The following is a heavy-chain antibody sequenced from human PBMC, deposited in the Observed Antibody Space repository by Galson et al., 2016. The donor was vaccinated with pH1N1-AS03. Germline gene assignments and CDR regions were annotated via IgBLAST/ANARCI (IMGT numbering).Heavy chain of an antibody. D-gene: IGHD5-24*01. CDR2: IDWDEGT. CDR3: ARTSNYNTGLDV. CDR1: GFSLSTGGMR. J-gene: IGHJ6*02. V-gene: IGHV2-70*04. Sequence: PALVKPTQTLTLTCTVSGFSLSTGGMRVSWIRQPPGKAREWIGRIDWDEGTVYSTSLNTRLTISKDTSKNQVTLTMTNMDPVDTGTYYCARTSNYNTGLDVWGPGATVTVSS.